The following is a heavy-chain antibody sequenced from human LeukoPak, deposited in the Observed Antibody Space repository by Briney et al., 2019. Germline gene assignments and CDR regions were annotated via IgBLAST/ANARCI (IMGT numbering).Heavy chain of an antibody. CDR2: INGNGGST. J-gene: IGHJ4*02. CDR1: GFTFNSYG. CDR3: ARARASYNPFDY. Sequence: GGSLRLSCAASGFTFNSYGMHWVRQAPGKGLEWVSGINGNGGSTNYADSVKGRFTISRDNSKNTLYLQMNSLRAEDTAVYYCARARASYNPFDYWGQGTLVTVSS. V-gene: IGHV3-23*01. D-gene: IGHD5-24*01.